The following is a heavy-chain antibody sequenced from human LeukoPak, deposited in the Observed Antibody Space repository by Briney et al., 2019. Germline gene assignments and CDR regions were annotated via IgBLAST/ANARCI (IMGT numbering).Heavy chain of an antibody. D-gene: IGHD3-16*01. CDR1: GGSISSYY. CDR3: VRDKSYVVLEDHCYFGMDV. J-gene: IGHJ6*02. CDR2: IYYSVTT. Sequence: SETLSLTCTVSGGSISSYYWSWIRQPPGKGLEWIGYIYYSVTTIYNPSLKSRVTMSLDTSKNQFSLKLSSVTAADTAVYYCVRDKSYVVLEDHCYFGMDVWGQGTSVTVSS. V-gene: IGHV4-59*01.